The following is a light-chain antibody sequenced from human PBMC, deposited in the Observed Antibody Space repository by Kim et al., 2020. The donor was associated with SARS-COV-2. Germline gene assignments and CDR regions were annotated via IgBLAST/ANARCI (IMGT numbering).Light chain of an antibody. Sequence: SPGETTTLSCKARQRISGNLAWYQQRPGQTTRLLNYGATSRATGVPVRFSGSQSGTEFNLTISSLQSEDFAVYYWQQYNNWPPVAFGQGTKLEIK. V-gene: IGKV3-15*01. CDR2: GAT. CDR3: QQYNNWPPVA. CDR1: QRISGN. J-gene: IGKJ2*01.